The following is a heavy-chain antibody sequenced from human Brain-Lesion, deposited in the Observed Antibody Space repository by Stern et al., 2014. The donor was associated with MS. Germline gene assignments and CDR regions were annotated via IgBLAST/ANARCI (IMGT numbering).Heavy chain of an antibody. CDR3: ARGERWFDS. D-gene: IGHD3-10*01. J-gene: IGHJ5*01. CDR2: VNNDGRRT. Sequence: QLVESGGVLVKPGGSLRLSRAPSGFTFINYWMHLGRQAPGEGPVWVSRVNNDGRRTSYADSVKGRFTMSRDNAKNTLYLQMNSLRVEDTAIYYCARGERWFDSWGQGTLVTVSS. V-gene: IGHV3-74*02. CDR1: GFTFINYW.